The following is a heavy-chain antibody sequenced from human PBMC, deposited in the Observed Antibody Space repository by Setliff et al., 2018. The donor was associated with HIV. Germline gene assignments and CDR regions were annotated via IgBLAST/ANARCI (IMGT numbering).Heavy chain of an antibody. CDR1: AGSIRSSTYY. CDR3: ARGARLLAGYSDRWDYYYMAV. CDR2: INHSGST. Sequence: SETLSLTCTVSAGSIRSSTYYWIWIRQPPGKGLEWIGEINHSGSTHYNPSLKSRFTISVDTSKNQFSLKVNSVTAADTAVYYCARGARLLAGYSDRWDYYYMAVWGKGTTVTVSS. D-gene: IGHD6-13*01. J-gene: IGHJ6*03. V-gene: IGHV4-39*07.